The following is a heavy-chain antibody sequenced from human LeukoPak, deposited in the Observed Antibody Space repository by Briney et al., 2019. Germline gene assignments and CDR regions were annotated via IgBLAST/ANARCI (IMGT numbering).Heavy chain of an antibody. CDR2: ISAYNGNT. CDR1: GYTFTSYG. J-gene: IGHJ4*02. V-gene: IGHV1-18*01. CDR3: ARENSSGWFLPSFDY. Sequence: ASVKVSCKASGYTFTSYGISWVRQAPGQGLEWMGWISAYNGNTNYAQKLQGRVTMTTDTSTSTAYMELRSLRSDDTAVYYCARENSSGWFLPSFDYWGQGTLVTDSS. D-gene: IGHD6-19*01.